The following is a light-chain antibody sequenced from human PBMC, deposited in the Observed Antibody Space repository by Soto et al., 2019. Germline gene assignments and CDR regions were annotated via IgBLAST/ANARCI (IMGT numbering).Light chain of an antibody. CDR2: GAS. J-gene: IGKJ2*01. Sequence: IVLTQSPGTLSLSPGERATLSCRASQTITNNYLAWYQQKPGQPPRLLIYGASTRATGVPERFSGSGSGTDFTLTIFRLEPEDFAVYYCQQYGSSNTFGQGTKLEIK. CDR1: QTITNNY. CDR3: QQYGSSNT. V-gene: IGKV3-20*01.